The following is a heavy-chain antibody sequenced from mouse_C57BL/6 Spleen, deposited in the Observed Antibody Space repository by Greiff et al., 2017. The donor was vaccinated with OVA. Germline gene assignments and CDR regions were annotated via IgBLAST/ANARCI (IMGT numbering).Heavy chain of an antibody. D-gene: IGHD2-3*01. CDR3: ARDEGYDNDYFDY. V-gene: IGHV5-4*01. CDR1: GFTFSSYA. J-gene: IGHJ2*01. CDR2: ISDGGSYT. Sequence: VKLVESGGGLVKPGGSLKLSCTASGFTFSSYAMSWVRQTPEKRLEWVATISDGGSYTYYPDNVKGRFIISRDNAKNNLYLQMSHLKSEDTAMYYCARDEGYDNDYFDYGGQGTTLTVSS.